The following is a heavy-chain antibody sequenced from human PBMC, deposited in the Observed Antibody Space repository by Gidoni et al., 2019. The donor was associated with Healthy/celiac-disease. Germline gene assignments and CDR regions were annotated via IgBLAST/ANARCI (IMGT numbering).Heavy chain of an antibody. Sequence: QVQLVQSGAEVKKPGASVKVSCKASGYTCTSYGISWVRQAPGQGLEWMGWISAYNGNTNYAQKLQGRVTMTTDTSTSTAYMELRSLRSDDTAVYYCARDADYDSSGYYFDYWGQGTLVTVSS. D-gene: IGHD3-22*01. CDR3: ARDADYDSSGYYFDY. V-gene: IGHV1-18*01. CDR1: GYTCTSYG. J-gene: IGHJ4*02. CDR2: ISAYNGNT.